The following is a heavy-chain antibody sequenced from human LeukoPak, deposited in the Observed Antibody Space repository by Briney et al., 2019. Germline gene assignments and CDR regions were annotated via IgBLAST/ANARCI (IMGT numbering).Heavy chain of an antibody. D-gene: IGHD5-12*01. V-gene: IGHV1-2*02. CDR3: ARVGWDIAATIRAGYFDY. Sequence: ASVKVSCKASGYTFTGYYMHWVRQAPGQGLEWMGWINPNSGGTNYAQKFQGRVTMTRDTSISTAYMELSRLRSDDTAVYYCARVGWDIAATIRAGYFDYWGQGTLVTVSS. CDR1: GYTFTGYY. J-gene: IGHJ4*02. CDR2: INPNSGGT.